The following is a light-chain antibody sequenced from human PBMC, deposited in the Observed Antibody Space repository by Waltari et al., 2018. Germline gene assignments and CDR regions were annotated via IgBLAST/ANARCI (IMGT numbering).Light chain of an antibody. CDR3: QQHHSDPLT. CDR2: KAS. J-gene: IGKJ4*01. Sequence: DIQMTQSPSSLSASLGDRVTITCRASQDISSYLAWYEQKPGKAPKLIIYKASTLQSGVPSRFSGSGSGTDFTLTISSLQPEDFATYYCQQHHSDPLTFGGGTKVEIK. CDR1: QDISSY. V-gene: IGKV1-9*01.